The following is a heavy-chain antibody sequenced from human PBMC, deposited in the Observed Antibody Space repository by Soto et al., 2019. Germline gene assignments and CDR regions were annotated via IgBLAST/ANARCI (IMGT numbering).Heavy chain of an antibody. J-gene: IGHJ4*02. CDR3: ARHWSITMIVVVITTHFDY. Sequence: SETLSLTCTVSGGSISSSSYYWGWIRQPPGKGLEWIGSIYYSGSTCYNPSLKSRVTISVDTSKNQFSLKLSSVTAADTAVYYCARHWSITMIVVVITTHFDYWGQGTLVTVSS. D-gene: IGHD3-22*01. CDR1: GGSISSSSYY. V-gene: IGHV4-39*01. CDR2: IYYSGST.